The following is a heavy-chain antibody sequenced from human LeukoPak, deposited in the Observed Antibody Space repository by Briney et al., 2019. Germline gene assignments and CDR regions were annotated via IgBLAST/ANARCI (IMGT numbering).Heavy chain of an antibody. Sequence: GGSLRLSCAASGFTFSSYSMNWVRQAPGKGLEWVSFISSSSSYIHYADSVKGRFTISRDNAKNSLHLQMNSLRAEDTAVYYCARDSSGTDIWGQGTMVTVSS. J-gene: IGHJ3*02. D-gene: IGHD3-10*01. CDR1: GFTFSSYS. CDR2: ISSSSSYI. CDR3: ARDSSGTDI. V-gene: IGHV3-21*01.